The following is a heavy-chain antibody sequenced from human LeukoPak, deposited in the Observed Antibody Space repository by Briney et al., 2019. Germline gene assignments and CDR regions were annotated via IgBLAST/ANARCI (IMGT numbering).Heavy chain of an antibody. D-gene: IGHD3-10*01. CDR3: ARGEDYGSGSYGFDY. J-gene: IGHJ4*02. CDR2: ISAYNGNT. Sequence: ASVKVSCKASGYTFTSYGISWVRQAPGQGLEWMGWISAYNGNTNFAQKLQGRVTMTTDTSTSTAYMELRSLRSDDTAVYYCARGEDYGSGSYGFDYWGQGTLVTVSS. CDR1: GYTFTSYG. V-gene: IGHV1-18*04.